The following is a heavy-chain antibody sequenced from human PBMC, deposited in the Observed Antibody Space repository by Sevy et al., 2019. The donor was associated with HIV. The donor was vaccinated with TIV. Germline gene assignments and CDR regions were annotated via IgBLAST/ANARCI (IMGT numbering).Heavy chain of an antibody. V-gene: IGHV3-9*01. Sequence: GGSLRLSCAASGVTFDDYAMHWVRQAPGKGLEWVSGISWNSAFIGYADSVKGRLTISRDSAKNSLYLQMNSLKPEDTAFYYCAKDGGSGSGPSAEYFHHWGQGTLVTVSS. D-gene: IGHD6-19*01. CDR2: ISWNSAFI. CDR3: AKDGGSGSGPSAEYFHH. J-gene: IGHJ1*01. CDR1: GVTFDDYA.